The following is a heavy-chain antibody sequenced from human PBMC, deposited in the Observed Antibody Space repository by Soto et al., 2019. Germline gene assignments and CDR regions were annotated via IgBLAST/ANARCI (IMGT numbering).Heavy chain of an antibody. CDR1: GFTFSSYA. V-gene: IGHV3-64*01. J-gene: IGHJ6*02. Sequence: EVQLVESGGGLVQPGGSLRLSCAASGFTFSSYAMHWVRQAPGKGLEYVSAISSNGGSTYYANSVKGRFTISRDNSKNTLYHQMGSLRAEDMAVYYCARNIYDTYGMDVWGQGTTVTVSS. CDR3: ARNIYDTYGMDV. D-gene: IGHD3-3*01. CDR2: ISSNGGST.